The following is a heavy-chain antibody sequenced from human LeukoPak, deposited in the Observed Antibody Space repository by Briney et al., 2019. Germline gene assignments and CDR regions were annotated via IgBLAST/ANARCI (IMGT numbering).Heavy chain of an antibody. J-gene: IGHJ4*02. Sequence: GGSLRLSCAASGFTFNTYGMSWVRQAPGKGLEWVSAISGSGGSTYYADSVKGRFTISRDNSKNTLYLQMNSLRAEDTAVYYCASRKLGNDYWGQGTLVTVSS. CDR3: ASRKLGNDY. D-gene: IGHD7-27*01. CDR1: GFTFNTYG. CDR2: ISGSGGST. V-gene: IGHV3-23*01.